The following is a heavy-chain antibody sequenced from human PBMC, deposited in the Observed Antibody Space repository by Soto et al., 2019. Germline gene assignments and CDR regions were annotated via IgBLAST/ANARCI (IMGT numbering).Heavy chain of an antibody. Sequence: QVPLVQSGAEVKKPGASVKVSCKASGYTFTNYGISWVRQAPGQRLEWMGWISAYNGNTNYAQKLQGRVTMTTDTSTSTAFMELRSLRSDDTAVYYCARAVARYPPFDYWGQGTLVTVSS. J-gene: IGHJ4*02. CDR2: ISAYNGNT. D-gene: IGHD3-16*02. CDR3: ARAVARYPPFDY. CDR1: GYTFTNYG. V-gene: IGHV1-18*01.